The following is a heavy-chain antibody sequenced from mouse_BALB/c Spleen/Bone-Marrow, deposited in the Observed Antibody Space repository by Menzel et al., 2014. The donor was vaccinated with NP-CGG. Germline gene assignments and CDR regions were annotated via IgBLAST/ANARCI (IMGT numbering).Heavy chain of an antibody. D-gene: IGHD2-4*01. J-gene: IGHJ2*01. CDR2: ISYSGST. V-gene: IGHV3-8*02. CDR1: GDSITSGY. Sequence: EVQLQESGPSLVKPSQTLSLTCSVTGDSITSGYWNWIRKFPGNKLEYMGYISYSGSTYYNPSLKSRISITRDTSKNXYYLQLNSVTIEDTATYYCARYKGYYDHDGDYFDYWGQGTTLTVSS. CDR3: ARYKGYYDHDGDYFDY.